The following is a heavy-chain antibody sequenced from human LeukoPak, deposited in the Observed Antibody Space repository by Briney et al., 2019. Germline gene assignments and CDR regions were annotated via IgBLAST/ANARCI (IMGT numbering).Heavy chain of an antibody. CDR1: GYTFTSYG. J-gene: IGHJ4*02. D-gene: IGHD2-15*01. Sequence: ASVKVSCKASGYTFTSYGISWVRQAPGQGLEWMGWISACNGNTNYAQKLQGRVTMTTDTSTSTAYMELRSLRSDDTAVYYCARSPHGYCSGGSCQIFDYWGQGTLVTVSS. CDR3: ARSPHGYCSGGSCQIFDY. CDR2: ISACNGNT. V-gene: IGHV1-18*01.